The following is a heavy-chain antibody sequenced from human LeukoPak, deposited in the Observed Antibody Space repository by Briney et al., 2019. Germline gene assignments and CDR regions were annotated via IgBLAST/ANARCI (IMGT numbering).Heavy chain of an antibody. V-gene: IGHV3-21*06. CDR1: GFTFDSFS. CDR2: ISTSSRHI. J-gene: IGHJ4*02. D-gene: IGHD3-10*01. Sequence: PGGSLRLSCAASGFTFDSFSMNWVRQAPGKGLEWVSSISTSSRHIYHADSVKGRFTISRDNAKNTLYLHVNSLRAEDTAVYYCARHDLLFEHDFWGQGTLVTVSS. CDR3: ARHDLLFEHDF.